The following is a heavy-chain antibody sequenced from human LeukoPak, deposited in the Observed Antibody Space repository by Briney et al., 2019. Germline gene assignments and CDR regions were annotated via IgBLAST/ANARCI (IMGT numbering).Heavy chain of an antibody. CDR2: IYYNGNT. D-gene: IGHD3-22*01. CDR1: GSSISNYY. V-gene: IGHV4-59*12. J-gene: IGHJ4*02. Sequence: PSETLSLTCTVSGSSISNYYWSWIRQPPGKGLEWIGYIYYNGNTNYNPSLKSRVTISVDTSKNQFSLKLSSVTAADTAVYYCAREYYYDSSGYYYFDYWGQGTLVTVSS. CDR3: AREYYYDSSGYYYFDY.